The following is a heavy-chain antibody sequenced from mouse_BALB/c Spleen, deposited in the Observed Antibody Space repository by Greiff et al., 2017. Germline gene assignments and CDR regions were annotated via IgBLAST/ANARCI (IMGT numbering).Heavy chain of an antibody. D-gene: IGHD5-5*01. CDR2: ISSGSSTI. V-gene: IGHV5-17*02. CDR3: ARETTPDMDY. J-gene: IGHJ4*01. Sequence: EVQLVESGGGLVQPGGSRKLSCAASGFTFSSFGMHWVRQAPEKGLEWVAYISSGSSTIYYADTVKGRFTISRDNPKNTLFLQMTSLRSEDTAMYYCARETTPDMDYWGQGTSVTVSS. CDR1: GFTFSSFG.